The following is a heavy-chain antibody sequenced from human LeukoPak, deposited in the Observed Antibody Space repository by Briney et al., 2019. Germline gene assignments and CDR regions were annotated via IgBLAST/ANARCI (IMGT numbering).Heavy chain of an antibody. CDR3: ARDAITVTTPYFDN. V-gene: IGHV1-2*02. CDR1: GYTFTGYY. Sequence: ASVKVSCRTSGYTFTGYYIHWVRQAPGQGLECMGWINSNSGGTNYAQKFQGRVTMTSDTSISTAYMELSSLRSDDTAVYYCARDAITVTTPYFDNWGQGTLVTVSS. J-gene: IGHJ4*02. D-gene: IGHD4-11*01. CDR2: INSNSGGT.